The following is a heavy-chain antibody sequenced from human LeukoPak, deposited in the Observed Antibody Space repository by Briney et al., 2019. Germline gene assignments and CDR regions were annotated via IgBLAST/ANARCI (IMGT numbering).Heavy chain of an antibody. CDR1: GLTVSSNF. V-gene: IGHV3-53*01. J-gene: IGHJ4*02. CDR3: ARDAAAQQLVHYFDY. CDR2: IYSGGST. D-gene: IGHD6-13*01. Sequence: PGGSLRLSCAASGLTVSSNFMSWVRQAPGKGLEWVSLIYSGGSTYYADSVKGRFTISRDNSKNTLYLQMNSLRAEDTAVYYCARDAAAQQLVHYFDYWGQGTLVTVSS.